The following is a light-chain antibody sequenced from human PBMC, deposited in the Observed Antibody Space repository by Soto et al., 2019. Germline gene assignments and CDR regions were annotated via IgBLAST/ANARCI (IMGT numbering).Light chain of an antibody. CDR1: GFNIGANT. CDR2: GNT. Sequence: QSVLTQPPSASGTPGQTVTIPCSGSGFNIGANTVNWYQHLPGMAPRLLIFGNTHRPSGVPDRFSGYTSGTSASLAISGLQPEDEANYYCAAWDDSLNGLQFGGGTQLTVL. V-gene: IGLV1-44*01. J-gene: IGLJ7*01. CDR3: AAWDDSLNGLQ.